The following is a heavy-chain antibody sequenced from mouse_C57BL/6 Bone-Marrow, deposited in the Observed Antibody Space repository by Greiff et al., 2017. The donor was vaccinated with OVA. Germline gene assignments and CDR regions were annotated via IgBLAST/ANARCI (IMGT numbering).Heavy chain of an antibody. V-gene: IGHV1-42*01. CDR2: INPSTGGT. Sequence: VQLKQSGPELVKPGASVKISCKASGYSFTGYYMNWVKQSPEQSLEWIGEINPSTGGTTYNQKFKAKATLTVDKSSSTAYMQLKSLTSEDSAVYYCAYGSSYEDFDYWGQGTTLTVSS. J-gene: IGHJ2*01. CDR3: AYGSSYEDFDY. CDR1: GYSFTGYY. D-gene: IGHD1-1*01.